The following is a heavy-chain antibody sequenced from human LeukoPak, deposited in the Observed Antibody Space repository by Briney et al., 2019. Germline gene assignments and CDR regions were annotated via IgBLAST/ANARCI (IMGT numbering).Heavy chain of an antibody. J-gene: IGHJ6*03. D-gene: IGHD3-16*01. V-gene: IGHV3-11*01. CDR1: GFTFSDYN. CDR2: ITNGGSTI. CDR3: ARVGDYMDV. Sequence: GGSLRLSCAASGFTFSDYNMNWVRQAPGKGLEWVSYITNGGSTIHHADSVKGRFTISRDNAKNSLYLQMNSLRAEDTAVYYCARVGDYMDVWGKGTTVTVSS.